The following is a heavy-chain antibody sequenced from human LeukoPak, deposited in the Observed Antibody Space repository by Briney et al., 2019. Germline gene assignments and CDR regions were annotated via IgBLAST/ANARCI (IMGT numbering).Heavy chain of an antibody. CDR3: ASGNYYYMDV. V-gene: IGHV3-48*04. Sequence: GGSLRLSCAASGISFSNYSMNWVRQAPGKGLEGVSYISGSGSTINYADSVKGRFTISRDNAKNSLYLQMNSLRAEDTAVYYCASGNYYYMDVWGKGTTVTISS. D-gene: IGHD1-26*01. CDR1: GISFSNYS. CDR2: ISGSGSTI. J-gene: IGHJ6*03.